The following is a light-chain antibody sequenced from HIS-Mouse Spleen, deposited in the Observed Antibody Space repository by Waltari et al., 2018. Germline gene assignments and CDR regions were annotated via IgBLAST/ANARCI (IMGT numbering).Light chain of an antibody. J-gene: IGLJ2*01. Sequence: QSALTQPASVSGSPGQSITISCTGTSSDVGGYNYVSWYQQHPGKAPKLMIYEVSNRPSGVSNRFSGSQSGNTASLTISGLQAEDEADYYCSSYTSSSFNVVFGGGTKLTVL. CDR3: SSYTSSSFNVV. V-gene: IGLV2-14*01. CDR1: SSDVGGYNY. CDR2: EVS.